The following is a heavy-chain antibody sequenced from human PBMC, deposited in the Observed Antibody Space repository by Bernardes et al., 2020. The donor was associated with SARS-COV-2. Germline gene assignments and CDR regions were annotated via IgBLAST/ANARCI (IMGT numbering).Heavy chain of an antibody. J-gene: IGHJ4*02. D-gene: IGHD3-16*02. CDR2: ISGSGGST. V-gene: IGHV3-23*01. CDR1: GFTFRSYA. CDR3: AKAAAGYDYVWGSYRYSPFDY. Sequence: GGSLRLSCAASGFTFRSYAMSWVRQAPGKGLEWVSAISGSGGSTYYTDSVKGRFTISRDNSKNTLYLQMNSLRTEDTAVYYCAKAAAGYDYVWGSYRYSPFDYWGQGTLVTVSS.